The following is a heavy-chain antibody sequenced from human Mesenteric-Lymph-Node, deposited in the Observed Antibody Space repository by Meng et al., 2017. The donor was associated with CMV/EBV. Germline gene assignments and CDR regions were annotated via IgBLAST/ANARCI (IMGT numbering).Heavy chain of an antibody. J-gene: IGHJ4*02. Sequence: GGSLRLSCVASGFTFSSSQMTWVRQAPGKGLEWVSFISSGGSSKDYADAVKGRFTISRDNAQNSLFLQMNSLRSEDTAVYYCARVVLRYFDWLLYFDYWGQGTLVTVSS. CDR2: ISSGGSSK. V-gene: IGHV3-48*03. CDR3: ARVVLRYFDWLLYFDY. D-gene: IGHD3-9*01. CDR1: GFTFSSSQ.